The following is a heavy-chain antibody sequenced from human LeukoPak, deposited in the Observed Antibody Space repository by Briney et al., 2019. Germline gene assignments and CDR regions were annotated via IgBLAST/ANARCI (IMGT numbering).Heavy chain of an antibody. CDR1: GGTFSSYT. CDR2: IIPILGIA. D-gene: IGHD3-22*01. Sequence: SVKVSCKASGGTFSSYTISWVRQAPGQGLEWMGRIIPILGIANYAQKFQGRVTVTADKSTSTAYMELSSLRSEDTAVYYCARKGDYYDSSGYSVGYGDAFDIWGQGTMVTVSS. CDR3: ARKGDYYDSSGYSVGYGDAFDI. J-gene: IGHJ3*02. V-gene: IGHV1-69*02.